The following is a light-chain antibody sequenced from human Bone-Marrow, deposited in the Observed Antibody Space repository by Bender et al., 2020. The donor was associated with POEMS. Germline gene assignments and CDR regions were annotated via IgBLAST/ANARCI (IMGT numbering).Light chain of an antibody. Sequence: QSALTQPASVSGSPGQSITISCSGTSSDVGSYNLVSWYQQHPGKAPKLMIYEVSKRPSGVSNRFSASKSGNTASLAISGLQAEDEADYFCCSYAGGNTYVFGVGTMVTVL. CDR2: EVS. CDR1: SSDVGSYNL. CDR3: CSYAGGNTYV. J-gene: IGLJ1*01. V-gene: IGLV2-23*02.